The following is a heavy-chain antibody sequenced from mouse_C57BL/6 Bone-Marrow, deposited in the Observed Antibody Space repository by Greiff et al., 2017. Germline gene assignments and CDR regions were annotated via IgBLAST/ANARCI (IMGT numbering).Heavy chain of an antibody. D-gene: IGHD2-2*01. J-gene: IGHJ3*01. CDR2: IYPGDGDT. V-gene: IGHV1-82*01. CDR1: GYAFRSSW. Sequence: VKLMESGPELVKPGASVKISCKASGYAFRSSWMNWVKQRPGKGLEWIGRIYPGDGDTNYNGKFKGKATLTADKSSSTAYMQLSSLTSEDSAVYFGARGGYDAWFAYWGQGTLVTVSA. CDR3: ARGGYDAWFAY.